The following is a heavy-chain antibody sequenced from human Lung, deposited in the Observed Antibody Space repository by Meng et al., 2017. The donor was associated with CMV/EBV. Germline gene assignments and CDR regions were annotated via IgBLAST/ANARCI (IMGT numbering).Heavy chain of an antibody. CDR1: GYTLTNYY. CDR2: INPSDNTT. V-gene: IGHV1-46*01. J-gene: IGHJ4*02. Sequence: ASVXVSXKASGYTLTNYYIHWVRQAPGQGLEWMGIINPSDNTTIYAQKFQGRVTMTRDTSTSTVYMELGSLRSDDTALYYCAGGLGYSSSWYFQYYFDCWXQGTXVTVSS. CDR3: AGGLGYSSSWYFQYYFDC. D-gene: IGHD6-13*01.